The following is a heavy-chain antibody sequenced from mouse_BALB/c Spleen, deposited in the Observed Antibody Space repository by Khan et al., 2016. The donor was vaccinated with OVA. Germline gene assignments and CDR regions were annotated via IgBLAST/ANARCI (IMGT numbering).Heavy chain of an antibody. CDR1: GDSITSGF. J-gene: IGHJ4*01. V-gene: IGHV3-8*02. Sequence: EVQLQESGPSLVKPSQTLSLTCSVTGDSITSGFWNWIRKFPGNKFEYLGYITYSCNTYYNPSLKSRISITRDTSKSQYYLQLNSVTTEDTATYYFARSYGSGAMDYWGQGTSVTVSS. CDR3: ARSYGSGAMDY. D-gene: IGHD1-1*01. CDR2: ITYSCNT.